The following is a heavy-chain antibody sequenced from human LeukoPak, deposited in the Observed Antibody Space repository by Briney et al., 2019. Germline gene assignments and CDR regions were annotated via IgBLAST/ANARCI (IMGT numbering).Heavy chain of an antibody. Sequence: KPAETLSLTCTVSGGSISSYYWSWIRQPPGKGLEWIGYIYYSGSTNYNPSLKSRVTISVDTSKNQFSLKLSSVTAADTAVYYCARDSSGYSGYEGAFDIWGQGTVVTVSS. D-gene: IGHD5-12*01. J-gene: IGHJ3*02. V-gene: IGHV4-59*01. CDR1: GGSISSYY. CDR3: ARDSSGYSGYEGAFDI. CDR2: IYYSGST.